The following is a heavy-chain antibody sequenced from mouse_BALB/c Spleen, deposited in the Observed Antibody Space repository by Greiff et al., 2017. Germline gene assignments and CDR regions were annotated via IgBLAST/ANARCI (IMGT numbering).Heavy chain of an antibody. CDR1: GFSLTSYG. CDR3: ARVGPYAMDY. J-gene: IGHJ4*01. V-gene: IGHV2-9*02. Sequence: VQRVESGPGLVAPSQSLSITCTVSGFSLTSYGVHWVRQPPGKGLEWLGVIWAGGSTNYNSALMSRLSISKDNSKSQVFLKMNSLQTDDTAMYYCARVGPYAMDYWGQGTSVTVSS. CDR2: IWAGGST.